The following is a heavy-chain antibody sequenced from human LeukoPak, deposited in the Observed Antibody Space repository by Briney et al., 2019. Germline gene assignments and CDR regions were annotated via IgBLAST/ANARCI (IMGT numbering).Heavy chain of an antibody. J-gene: IGHJ2*01. CDR2: IGVTGDT. Sequence: GGSLRLSCAASGFTFSKDDLHWVRHAPGKGLEGVAAIGVTGDTYYADSVKGRFTISREDAANSLYLQMRSLGAGDTALYYCTKEFCGSRAACAGGSYYDFWGRGALVTVSS. CDR3: TKEFCGSRAACAGGSYYDF. V-gene: IGHV3-13*01. D-gene: IGHD2-15*01. CDR1: GFTFSKDD.